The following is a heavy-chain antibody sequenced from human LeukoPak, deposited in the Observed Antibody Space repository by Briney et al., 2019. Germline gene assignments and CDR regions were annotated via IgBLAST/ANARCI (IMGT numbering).Heavy chain of an antibody. Sequence: ASVKVSCKASGYTFTSYGISWVRQAPGQGLEWMGWISAYNGNTNYAQKLQGRVTMTTDTSTSTAYMELRSLRSDDAAVYYCARGATRAAAGKTTFDYWGQGTLVTVSS. J-gene: IGHJ4*02. CDR1: GYTFTSYG. V-gene: IGHV1-18*01. CDR3: ARGATRAAAGKTTFDY. D-gene: IGHD6-13*01. CDR2: ISAYNGNT.